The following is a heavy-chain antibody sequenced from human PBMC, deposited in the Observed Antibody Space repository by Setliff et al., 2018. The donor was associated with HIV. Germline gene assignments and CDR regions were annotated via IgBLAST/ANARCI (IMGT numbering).Heavy chain of an antibody. CDR2: ITQGGDSA. D-gene: IGHD3-3*01. CDR3: AKLLFFAFHT. V-gene: IGHV3-23*01. Sequence: LSCATSGFTFSRHVMGWVRQAPGKGLEWVSVITQGGDSAYYADSVQGRFTISKDHSKNTLYLQMNSLRAEDTAMYYCAKLLFFAFHTWGQGTMVTVSS. J-gene: IGHJ3*02. CDR1: GFTFSRHV.